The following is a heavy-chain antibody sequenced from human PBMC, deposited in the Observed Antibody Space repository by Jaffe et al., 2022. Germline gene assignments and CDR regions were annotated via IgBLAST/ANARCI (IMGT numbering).Heavy chain of an antibody. V-gene: IGHV3-74*01. CDR1: GFSFSDHF. CDR3: ARDHGSSWDC. Sequence: EVKLVESGGGLVQPGGSLRLSCAASGFSFSDHFIHWVRQVPGKGLEWVSRFIGDENSPTYADSVKGRFTISRDNAKNTLYLQMNSLRVEDTAVYYCARDHGSSWDCWGQGTLVTVSS. CDR2: FIGDENSP. D-gene: IGHD6-6*01. J-gene: IGHJ4*02.